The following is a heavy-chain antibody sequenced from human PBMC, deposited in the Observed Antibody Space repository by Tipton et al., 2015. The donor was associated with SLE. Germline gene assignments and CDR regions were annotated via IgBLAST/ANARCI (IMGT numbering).Heavy chain of an antibody. CDR2: IRYEGSDK. J-gene: IGHJ6*02. V-gene: IGHV3-30*02. CDR1: GFIFSSHG. CDR3: AKDVRGGYFYYGMDV. D-gene: IGHD3-16*01. Sequence: SLRLSCVASGFIFSSHGMHWVRQAPGKGLGWVAFIRYEGSDKNYADSVKGRFTVSRDNSKNQVHLEMNSLRAEDTAVYYCAKDVRGGYFYYGMDVWGQGTTVTVSS.